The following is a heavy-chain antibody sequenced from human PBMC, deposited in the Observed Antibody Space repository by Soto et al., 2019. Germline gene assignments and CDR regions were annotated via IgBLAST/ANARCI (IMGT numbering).Heavy chain of an antibody. V-gene: IGHV3-33*01. CDR3: ARAPWGQQLPDY. Sequence: GGSLRLSCAASGFTFSSYGMHWVHQAPGKGLEWVAVIWYDGSNKYYADSVKGRFTISRDNSKNTLYLQMNSLRAEDTAVYYCARAPWGQQLPDYWGQGTLVTVSS. CDR2: IWYDGSNK. J-gene: IGHJ4*02. CDR1: GFTFSSYG. D-gene: IGHD6-13*01.